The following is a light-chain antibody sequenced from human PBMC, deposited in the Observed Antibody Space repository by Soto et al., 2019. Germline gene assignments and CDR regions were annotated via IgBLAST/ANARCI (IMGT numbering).Light chain of an antibody. CDR3: QXSYFTPLT. CDR2: DGS. V-gene: IGKV3-11*01. J-gene: IGKJ5*01. CDR1: QSVSSY. Sequence: EIVLTQSPATLSLSPGDSATLSCRASQSVSSYLAWYQQKPGQAPRLLIYDGSNRATGIPDRFSGSGSGTDFSLTISSLQPEDFATYFCQXSYFTPLTXGGGTRLEI.